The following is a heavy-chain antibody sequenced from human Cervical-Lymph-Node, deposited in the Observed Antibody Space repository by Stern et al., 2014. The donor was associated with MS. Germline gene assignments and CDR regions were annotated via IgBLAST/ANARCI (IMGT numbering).Heavy chain of an antibody. J-gene: IGHJ5*02. V-gene: IGHV4-38-2*02. CDR3: AREEQQLVHGNWFDP. D-gene: IGHD6-13*01. Sequence: MQLVESGPGLVKPSETLSLTCTVSSYSISSGYYWGWIRQPPGKGLEWIGTIYHSGGTYYNPSLKRRVTISVDTTKNQFSLKLISVTAADTAMYYCAREEQQLVHGNWFDPWGQGTLVTVSS. CDR1: SYSISSGYY. CDR2: IYHSGGT.